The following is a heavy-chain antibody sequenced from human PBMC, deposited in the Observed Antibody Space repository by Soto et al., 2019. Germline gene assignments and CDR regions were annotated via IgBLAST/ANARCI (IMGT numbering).Heavy chain of an antibody. Sequence: SATRSITCTVSADSSTISDSYWGWLRQPPGKGLQWIGSSSYNGGTFYNPSLKGRVAISVDPSKKHSSLQVTSVSAADTAVYYCARHRIEVVWRGFDYWGQGSPVTV. V-gene: IGHV4-39*01. CDR1: ADSSTISDSY. J-gene: IGHJ4*02. CDR3: ARHRIEVVWRGFDY. D-gene: IGHD1-1*01. CDR2: SSYNGGT.